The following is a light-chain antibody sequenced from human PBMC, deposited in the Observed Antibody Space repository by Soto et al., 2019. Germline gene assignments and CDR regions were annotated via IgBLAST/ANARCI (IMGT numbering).Light chain of an antibody. V-gene: IGKV2-24*01. CDR3: MQATQFPYT. Sequence: DIVMTQTPLSSPVTLGQPASISCRSSQGFVHSDGNTYLSWLQQRPGQPPRLLIYEISNRFSGVPDRFSGSGAVTDFTLKISRVEAEDVGIYYCMQATQFPYTFGQGTKLEIK. J-gene: IGKJ2*01. CDR2: EIS. CDR1: QGFVHSDGNTY.